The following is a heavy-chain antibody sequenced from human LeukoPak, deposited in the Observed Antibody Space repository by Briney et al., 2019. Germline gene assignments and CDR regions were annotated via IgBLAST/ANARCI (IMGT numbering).Heavy chain of an antibody. J-gene: IGHJ2*01. CDR1: GFTFSSYS. CDR2: IKQDGSEK. CDR3: AREGTIFGVVTLNYWYFDL. V-gene: IGHV3-7*01. D-gene: IGHD3-3*01. Sequence: PGGSLRLSCAASGFTFSSYSMNWVRQAPGKGLEWVANIKQDGSEKYYVDSVKGRFTISRDNAKNSLYLQMNSLRAEDTAVYYCAREGTIFGVVTLNYWYFDLWGRGTLVTVSS.